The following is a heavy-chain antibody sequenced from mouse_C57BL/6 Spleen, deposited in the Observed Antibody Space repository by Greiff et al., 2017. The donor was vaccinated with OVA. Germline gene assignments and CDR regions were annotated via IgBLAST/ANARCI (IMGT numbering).Heavy chain of an antibody. D-gene: IGHD1-1*01. J-gene: IGHJ2*01. CDR3: ARLLRSDFDY. Sequence: QVQLQQPGAELVRPGSSVKLSCKASGYTFTSYWMDWVKQRPGQGLEWIGNIYPSDSETHYNQKFKDKATLTVDKSSSTAYMQLSSLTSEDSAVYYCARLLRSDFDYWGQGTTLTVSS. CDR1: GYTFTSYW. CDR2: IYPSDSET. V-gene: IGHV1-61*01.